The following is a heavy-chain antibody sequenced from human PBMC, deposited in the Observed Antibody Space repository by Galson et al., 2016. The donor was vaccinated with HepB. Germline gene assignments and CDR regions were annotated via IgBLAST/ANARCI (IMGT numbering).Heavy chain of an antibody. CDR3: ARSFDRGRYGMDV. V-gene: IGHV1-46*01. CDR2: INPDGGST. Sequence: SCKASGYTFRSYYIHWMRQAPGLGLEWMAMINPDGGSTAYAQKFQGRVTVTKDSSTTTVFMKLSSLRSDDTAVYYCARSFDRGRYGMDVWGHGTAITVSS. D-gene: IGHD3-9*01. CDR1: GYTFRSYY. J-gene: IGHJ6*02.